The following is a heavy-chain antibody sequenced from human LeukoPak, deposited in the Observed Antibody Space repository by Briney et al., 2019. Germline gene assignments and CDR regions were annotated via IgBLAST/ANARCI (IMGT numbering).Heavy chain of an antibody. V-gene: IGHV4-39*07. CDR3: ARGLSALFGVVIYTYHSPLDYYYYMDV. D-gene: IGHD3-3*01. J-gene: IGHJ6*03. CDR2: IYYTGST. Sequence: PSETLSLTCTVSGGSISSSSYYWGWIRQPPGKGLEWIGCIYYTGSTFYNPSLKSRVTISVDTSKNQFSLKLSSVTAADTAVYYCARGLSALFGVVIYTYHSPLDYYYYMDVWGKGTTVTVSS. CDR1: GGSISSSSYY.